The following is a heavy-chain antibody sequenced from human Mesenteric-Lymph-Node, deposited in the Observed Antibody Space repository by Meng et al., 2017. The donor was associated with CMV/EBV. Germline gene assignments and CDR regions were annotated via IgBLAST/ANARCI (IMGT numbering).Heavy chain of an antibody. Sequence: GESLKISCAASGFTFSDYYMSWIRQAPGKGLEWVSYISSSGSTIYYADSVKGRFTISRDNAKNSLYLQMNSLRAEDTAVYYFSMFSWELLNYYYYGMDVWGQGTTVTVSS. V-gene: IGHV3-11*04. CDR2: ISSSGSTI. CDR1: GFTFSDYY. J-gene: IGHJ6*02. D-gene: IGHD1-26*01. CDR3: SMFSWELLNYYYYGMDV.